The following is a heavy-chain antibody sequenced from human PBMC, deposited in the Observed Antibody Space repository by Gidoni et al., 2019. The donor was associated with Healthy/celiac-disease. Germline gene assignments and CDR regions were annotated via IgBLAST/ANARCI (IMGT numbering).Heavy chain of an antibody. Sequence: EVQLVESGGGLVKPGGSLRLSCAASGFTFSNAWMSWVRRAPGKGLEWVGRIKSKTDGGTTDYAAPVKGRFTISRDDSKNTLYLQMNSLKTEDTAVYYCTTDTGSMVRGVIIPFYYYYYYMDVWGKGTTVTVSS. CDR1: GFTFSNAW. D-gene: IGHD3-10*01. J-gene: IGHJ6*03. V-gene: IGHV3-15*01. CDR2: IKSKTDGGTT. CDR3: TTDTGSMVRGVIIPFYYYYYYMDV.